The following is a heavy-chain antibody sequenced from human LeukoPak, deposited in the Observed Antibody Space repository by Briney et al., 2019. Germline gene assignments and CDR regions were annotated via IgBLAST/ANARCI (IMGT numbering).Heavy chain of an antibody. CDR2: ISYDGSNK. CDR3: AKGGDWSSFDY. J-gene: IGHJ4*02. CDR1: GFTLSRYG. Sequence: GGSLRLSCAASGFTLSRYGMHWVRQAPGKGLEWVAVISYDGSNKYYADSVKGRFTISRDNSKNTLYLQMNSLRAEDTAVYYCAKGGDWSSFDYWGQGTLVTVSS. D-gene: IGHD2-21*02. V-gene: IGHV3-30*18.